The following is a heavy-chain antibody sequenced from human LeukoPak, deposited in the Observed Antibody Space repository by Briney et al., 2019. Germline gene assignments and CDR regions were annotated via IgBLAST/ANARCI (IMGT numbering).Heavy chain of an antibody. CDR2: IRSSSSDI. D-gene: IGHD5-24*01. J-gene: IGHJ4*02. V-gene: IGHV3-21*01. CDR3: AKSDESGYISFFDY. CDR1: GFTFSGYS. Sequence: GGSLRLFCAPSGFTFSGYSMNWVRQAPGKGLEWVSFIRSSSSDIYYADSVKGRFTISRDNAKNSLYLQMDSLKAEDTAVYYCAKSDESGYISFFDYWGQGTLVTVSS.